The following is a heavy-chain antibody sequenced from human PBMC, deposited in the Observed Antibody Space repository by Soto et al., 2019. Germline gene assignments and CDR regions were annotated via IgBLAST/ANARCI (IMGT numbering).Heavy chain of an antibody. CDR1: GYTFTSYG. D-gene: IGHD2-2*01. CDR3: ASGIVVVPAAIPLYYYYGMDV. J-gene: IGHJ6*02. Sequence: VQLVQSGAEVKKPGASVKVSCKASGYTFTSYGISWVRQAPGQGLEWMGWISAYNGNTNYAQKLQGRVTMTTDTSTSTAYMELRSLRSDDTAVYYCASGIVVVPAAIPLYYYYGMDVWGQGTTVTVSS. V-gene: IGHV1-18*04. CDR2: ISAYNGNT.